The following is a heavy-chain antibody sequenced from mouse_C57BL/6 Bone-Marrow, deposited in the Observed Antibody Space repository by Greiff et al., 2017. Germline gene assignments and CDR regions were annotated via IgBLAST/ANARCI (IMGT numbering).Heavy chain of an antibody. V-gene: IGHV1-63*01. CDR1: GYTFTNYW. J-gene: IGHJ4*01. CDR2: IYPGGGYT. Sequence: VQLQESGAELVRPGTSVKMSCKASGYTFTNYWIGWAKQRPGHGLEWIGYIYPGGGYTNYNEKFKGKATMTADKSSSTAYLQFSSLTSEDSAIYYCARSGTRYCYAMDYWGQGTSVTVSS. D-gene: IGHD4-1*01. CDR3: ARSGTRYCYAMDY.